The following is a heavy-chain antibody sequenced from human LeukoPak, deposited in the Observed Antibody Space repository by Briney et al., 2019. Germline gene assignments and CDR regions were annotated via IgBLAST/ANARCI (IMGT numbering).Heavy chain of an antibody. V-gene: IGHV1-69*13. Sequence: ASVKVSCKASGGTFSSYAISWVRQAPGQGLEWMGGIIPIFGTASYAQKFQGRVTITADESTSTAYMELSSLRSEDTAVYYCANRHSSGYYSPFDYWGQGTLVTVSS. J-gene: IGHJ4*02. CDR3: ANRHSSGYYSPFDY. CDR1: GGTFSSYA. CDR2: IIPIFGTA. D-gene: IGHD3-22*01.